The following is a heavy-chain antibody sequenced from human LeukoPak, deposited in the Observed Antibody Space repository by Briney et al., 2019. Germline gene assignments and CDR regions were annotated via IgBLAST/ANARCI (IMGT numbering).Heavy chain of an antibody. CDR2: IYNTLDT. CDR1: GDSLIGYY. J-gene: IGHJ4*02. D-gene: IGHD3-22*01. V-gene: IGHV4-59*01. CDR3: ARRRYYDSTGYNPTYYFDY. Sequence: SGTLSLTCTLSGDSLIGYYWSLIRQPPGNRLEWIGYIYNTLDTTYNPSLESRVPISLDMSNKQFSLRLSSVTAADTAVYYSARRRYYDSTGYNPTYYFDYWGQGILVTVSS.